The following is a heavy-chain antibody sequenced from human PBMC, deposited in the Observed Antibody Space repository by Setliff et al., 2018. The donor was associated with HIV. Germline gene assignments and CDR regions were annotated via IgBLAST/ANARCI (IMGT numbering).Heavy chain of an antibody. Sequence: SETLSLTCTVSGGSISSGNHYWAWIRQPAGKRLEWIGHMHASGSTYYNPSLNSRASISVDTSKNQISLRLNSLTAADTAVYYCARGTTLNVVPDAFDIWGQGTMVTVS. V-gene: IGHV4-61*09. J-gene: IGHJ3*02. D-gene: IGHD4-17*01. CDR2: MHASGST. CDR3: ARGTTLNVVPDAFDI. CDR1: GGSISSGNHY.